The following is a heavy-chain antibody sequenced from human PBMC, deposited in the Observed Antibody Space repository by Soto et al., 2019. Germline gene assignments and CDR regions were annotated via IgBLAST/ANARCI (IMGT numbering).Heavy chain of an antibody. CDR2: IYHSGST. CDR1: GGSISSGGYS. V-gene: IGHV4-30-2*01. J-gene: IGHJ6*02. D-gene: IGHD2-15*01. Sequence: QLQLQESGSGLVKPSQTLSLTCAVSGGSISSGGYSWSWIRQPPGKGLEWIGYIYHSGSTYYNPSLKSRVTISVDRSKNHFSLKLSSVTAADTAVYYCARDQSRLGYCSGGSCYPFGRNGMDVWGQGTTVTVSS. CDR3: ARDQSRLGYCSGGSCYPFGRNGMDV.